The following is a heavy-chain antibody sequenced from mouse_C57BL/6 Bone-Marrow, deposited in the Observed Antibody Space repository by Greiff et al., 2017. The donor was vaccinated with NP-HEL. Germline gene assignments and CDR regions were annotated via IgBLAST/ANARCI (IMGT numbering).Heavy chain of an antibody. Sequence: QVQLQQSGAELAKPGASVKLSCKASGYTFTSYWMHWVKQRPGQGLEWIGYINPSSGSPKYNQKFKDKATLTADKASSTAYMQLSSLTYEDAAVYYCAEGYNMYDWGQGTTLTVSS. CDR3: AEGYNMYD. CDR1: GYTFTSYW. V-gene: IGHV1-7*01. J-gene: IGHJ2*01. D-gene: IGHD1-3*01. CDR2: INPSSGSP.